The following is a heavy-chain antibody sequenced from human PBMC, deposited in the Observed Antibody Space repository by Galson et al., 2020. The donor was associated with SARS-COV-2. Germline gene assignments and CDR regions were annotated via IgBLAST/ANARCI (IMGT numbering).Heavy chain of an antibody. Sequence: ASVKVSCKASGYTFTGYYMHWVRQAPGQGLEWMGWINPNSGGTNYAQKFQGRVTMTRDTSISTAYMELSRLRSDDTAVYYCARDLLEWGFHPDAFDIWGQGTMVTVSS. CDR3: ARDLLEWGFHPDAFDI. V-gene: IGHV1-2*02. CDR2: INPNSGGT. D-gene: IGHD1-1*01. CDR1: GYTFTGYY. J-gene: IGHJ3*02.